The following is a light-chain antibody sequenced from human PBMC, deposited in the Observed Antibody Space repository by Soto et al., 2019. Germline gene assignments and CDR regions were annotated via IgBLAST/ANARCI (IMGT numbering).Light chain of an antibody. CDR2: AAS. J-gene: IGKJ2*01. Sequence: EKVMTQSPATLSVSPGEGATLSCRASQSVSSNLAWYQQKPGQAPRLLIYAASSRATGIPARFSGSGSGTEFTLTISSLQSEDFVVYYCQQYNNWPYSFGQGTKLEIK. V-gene: IGKV3D-15*01. CDR1: QSVSSN. CDR3: QQYNNWPYS.